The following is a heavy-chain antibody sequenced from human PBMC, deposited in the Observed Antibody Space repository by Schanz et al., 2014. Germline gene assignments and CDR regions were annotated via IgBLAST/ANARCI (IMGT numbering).Heavy chain of an antibody. CDR2: IYSGIGA. V-gene: IGHV3-66*01. Sequence: VQLVESGGGLVKPGGSLRLSCAASGFTFSDYYMSWIRQAPGKGLEWVSVIYSGIGAYYAGSVKDRFTVSRDNSKNTLYLQMNTLRAEDTAVYYCARDRGYCSGGSCLTFDYWGQGTLVTVSS. CDR3: ARDRGYCSGGSCLTFDY. CDR1: GFTFSDYY. J-gene: IGHJ4*02. D-gene: IGHD2-15*01.